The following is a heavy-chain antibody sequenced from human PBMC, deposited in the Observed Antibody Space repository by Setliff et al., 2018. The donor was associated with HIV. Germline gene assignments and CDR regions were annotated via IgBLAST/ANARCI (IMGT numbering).Heavy chain of an antibody. CDR1: GGSNSSGTYY. J-gene: IGHJ3*02. CDR2: IYYRVTT. Sequence: SETLSLTCTVSGGSNSSGTYYWSWIRQHPGKGLEWIGYIYYRVTTYYSPSLKSRVTISVGTSKNKFSLNLGSVTAADTAIYYCARGRLHYYDTSVYLDAFDIWGQGTMVTVSS. CDR3: ARGRLHYYDTSVYLDAFDI. V-gene: IGHV4-31*03. D-gene: IGHD3-22*01.